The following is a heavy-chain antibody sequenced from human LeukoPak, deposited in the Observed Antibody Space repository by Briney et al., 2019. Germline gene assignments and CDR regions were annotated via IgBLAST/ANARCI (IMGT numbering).Heavy chain of an antibody. CDR2: ISANGETT. V-gene: IGHV3-23*01. Sequence: GGSLRLSCAASGFTFSSYAMSWVRQAPGKGLEWVSGISANGETTYYTDSVKGRFTISRDSSKDTLYLQMNSLRAEDTAVYYCAKDRGFWGQGTLVTVSS. CDR1: GFTFSSYA. J-gene: IGHJ4*02. CDR3: AKDRGF.